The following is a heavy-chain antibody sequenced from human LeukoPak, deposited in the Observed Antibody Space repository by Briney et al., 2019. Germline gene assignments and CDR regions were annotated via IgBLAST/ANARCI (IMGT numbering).Heavy chain of an antibody. Sequence: PGGSLRLSCAASGFSFSSYGMHWVRQAPGKGLEWVSAVSDSGVGTYYADSVKGRFTISRDNSKNTLYLQMNSLRAEDTAVYYCAKNKWERLTHFDYWGQGTLVTVSS. V-gene: IGHV3-23*01. J-gene: IGHJ4*02. CDR2: VSDSGVGT. D-gene: IGHD1-26*01. CDR1: GFSFSSYG. CDR3: AKNKWERLTHFDY.